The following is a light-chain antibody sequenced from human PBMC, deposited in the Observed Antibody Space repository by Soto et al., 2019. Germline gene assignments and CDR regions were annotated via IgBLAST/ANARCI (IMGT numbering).Light chain of an antibody. Sequence: QSPLTQPPSASGSPGQSVTISCTGTSSDVGGYNYVSWYQQHPGKAPKLMIYEVTKRPSGVPDRFSGSKSGNTASLTVSGLQADDEADYYCSSYAGSNYVFGTGTKVTVL. V-gene: IGLV2-8*01. J-gene: IGLJ1*01. CDR1: SSDVGGYNY. CDR2: EVT. CDR3: SSYAGSNYV.